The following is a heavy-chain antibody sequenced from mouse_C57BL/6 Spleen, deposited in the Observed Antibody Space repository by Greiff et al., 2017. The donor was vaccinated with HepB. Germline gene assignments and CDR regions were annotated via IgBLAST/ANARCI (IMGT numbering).Heavy chain of an antibody. CDR2: IDPETGGT. CDR3: TRPVVDYYAMDY. J-gene: IGHJ4*01. Sequence: QVQLKQSGAELVRPGASVTLSCKASGYTFTDYEMHWVKQTPVHGLEWIGAIDPETGGTAYNQKFKGKAILTADKSSSTAYMELRSLTSEDSAVYYCTRPVVDYYAMDYWGQGTSVTVSS. CDR1: GYTFTDYE. D-gene: IGHD1-1*01. V-gene: IGHV1-15*01.